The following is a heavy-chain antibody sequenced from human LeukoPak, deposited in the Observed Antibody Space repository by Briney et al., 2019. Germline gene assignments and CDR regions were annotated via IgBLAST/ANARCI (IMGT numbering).Heavy chain of an antibody. CDR3: ARVFEYSSSSGGKPQHYYFDY. CDR2: IYYSGST. J-gene: IGHJ4*02. V-gene: IGHV4-31*03. Sequence: PSETLSLTCTVSGGSISSGGYYWRWIRQHPGKGLEWIGYIYYSGSTYYNPSLKSRVTISVDTSKNQFSLKLNSVTAADTAVYYCARVFEYSSSSGGKPQHYYFDYWGQGTLVTVSS. CDR1: GGSISSGGYY. D-gene: IGHD6-6*01.